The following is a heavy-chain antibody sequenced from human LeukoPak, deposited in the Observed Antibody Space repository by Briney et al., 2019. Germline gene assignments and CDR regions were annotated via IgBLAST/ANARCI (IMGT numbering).Heavy chain of an antibody. CDR2: IKQDGSEK. J-gene: IGHJ6*03. CDR3: ARSPAAHYYYYYYYMDV. D-gene: IGHD2-2*01. CDR1: GFTFSSYW. Sequence: GGSLRLSCAASGFTFSSYWMSWVRQAPGKGLEWVANIKQDGSEKYYLDSVKGRFTISRDNAKNSLYLQMNSLRAEDTAVYYCARSPAAHYYYYYYYMDVWGKGTTATISS. V-gene: IGHV3-7*01.